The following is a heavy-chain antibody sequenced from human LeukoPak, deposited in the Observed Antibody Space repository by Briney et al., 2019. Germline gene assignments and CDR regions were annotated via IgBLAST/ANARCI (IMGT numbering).Heavy chain of an antibody. D-gene: IGHD4-11*01. Sequence: GGSLRLSCVASGFAFSSLWMSWVRQAPGKGLESVANIRPDGSAEDYVDSVRGRLAISRDNAKRSLYLQMNSLSPEDTAVYYCANQAYSQFDYWGEGTLVSVSS. CDR3: ANQAYSQFDY. CDR1: GFAFSSLW. J-gene: IGHJ4*02. CDR2: IRPDGSAE. V-gene: IGHV3-7*01.